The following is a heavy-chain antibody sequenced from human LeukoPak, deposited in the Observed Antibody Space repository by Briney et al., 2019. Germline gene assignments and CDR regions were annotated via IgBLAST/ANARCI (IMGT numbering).Heavy chain of an antibody. J-gene: IGHJ4*02. D-gene: IGHD6-13*01. CDR3: ARGHVAAAGRY. CDR2: MNRGSGDT. CDR1: GYTFTSYD. V-gene: IGHV1-8*01. Sequence: ASVKVSCKASGYTFTSYDMNWVRQATGQGLEWMGWMNRGSGDTSYAQKVQGRFTMTRNTSISTAYMELSSLRSEDTAVYYCARGHVAAAGRYWGTGTLVTVSS.